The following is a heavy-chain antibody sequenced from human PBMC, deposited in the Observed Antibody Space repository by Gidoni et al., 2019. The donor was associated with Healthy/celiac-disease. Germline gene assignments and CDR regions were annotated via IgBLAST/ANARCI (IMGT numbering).Heavy chain of an antibody. D-gene: IGHD3-10*01. J-gene: IGHJ6*02. V-gene: IGHV3-11*06. CDR2: ISSSSSYT. Sequence: QVQLVESGGGLVKPGGSLRLSCAASGFTFSDYYMSWIRQAPGKGLEWVSYISSSSSYTNYADSVKGRFTISRDNAKNSLYLQMNSLRAEDTAVYYCARDGNYYGSGADGMDVWGQGTTVTVSS. CDR3: ARDGNYYGSGADGMDV. CDR1: GFTFSDYY.